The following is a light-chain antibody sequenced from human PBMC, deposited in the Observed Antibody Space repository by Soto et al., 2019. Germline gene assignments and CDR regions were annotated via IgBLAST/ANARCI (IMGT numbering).Light chain of an antibody. V-gene: IGKV4-1*01. Sequence: IVLTQSPDSLAVSLGERATINCKSGQSVLYSSNNKNNLAWYQQKPGQPPKLLIYWASTRESGVPDRFSGSGSGTDFTLTISSLQAEDAAVYYCQQYYSIPWTFGQGTKVEIK. CDR3: QQYYSIPWT. CDR2: WAS. J-gene: IGKJ1*01. CDR1: QSVLYSSNNKNN.